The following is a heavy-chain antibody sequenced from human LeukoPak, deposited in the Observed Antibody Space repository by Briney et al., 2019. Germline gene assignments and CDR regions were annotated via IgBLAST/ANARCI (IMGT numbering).Heavy chain of an antibody. J-gene: IGHJ5*01. CDR1: GGSISSSSYY. Sequence: PSETLSLTCTVSGGSISSSSYYWGWIRQPPGKGLEWIGYIYSSGSANYNPSLKSRVTISVDTSRNHFSLNLNSVTAADTAVYYCARGGNTAWLAGRFDSWGQGTLVTVSS. V-gene: IGHV4-61*03. CDR3: ARGGNTAWLAGRFDS. CDR2: IYSSGSA. D-gene: IGHD1/OR15-1a*01.